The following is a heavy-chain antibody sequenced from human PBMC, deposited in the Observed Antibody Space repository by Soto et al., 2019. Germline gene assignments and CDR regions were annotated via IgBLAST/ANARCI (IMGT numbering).Heavy chain of an antibody. J-gene: IGHJ4*02. CDR2: IRYDGSNI. V-gene: IGHV3-33*01. CDR1: GFTFSGRG. D-gene: IGHD1-26*01. Sequence: QVQLVESGGGVVQPGRSLRLSCAASGFTFSGRGMHWVRQAPRKGLEWVAVIRYDGSNIYYADAVKRRFTISRDNSTDTLYLQMNSLRAADTAVYYCARDGVGHTTFFGYFDYWGQGGMVTVSS. CDR3: ARDGVGHTTFFGYFDY.